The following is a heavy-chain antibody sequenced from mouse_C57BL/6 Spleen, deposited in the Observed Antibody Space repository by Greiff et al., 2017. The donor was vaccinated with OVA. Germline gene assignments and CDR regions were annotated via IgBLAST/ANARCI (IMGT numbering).Heavy chain of an antibody. CDR2: IYPGSGST. CDR3: ARHSATVVTDWYFDV. CDR1: GYTFTSYW. Sequence: QVQLQQPGAELVKPGASVKMSCKASGYTFTSYWITWVKQRPGQGLEWIGDIYPGSGSTNYNEKFKSKATLTVDTSSSTAYMQHISLTSEDSAVYYCARHSATVVTDWYFDVWGKGTTVTVSS. D-gene: IGHD1-1*01. V-gene: IGHV1-55*01. J-gene: IGHJ1*03.